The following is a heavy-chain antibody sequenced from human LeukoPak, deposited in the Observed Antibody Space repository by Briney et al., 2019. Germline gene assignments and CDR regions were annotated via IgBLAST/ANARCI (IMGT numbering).Heavy chain of an antibody. CDR2: IYHGGST. CDR1: GGSISSSSYY. Sequence: PSETLSLTCTVSGGSISSSSYYWGWIRQPPGKGLEWIGSIYHGGSTYYTPSLKSRVTISVDTSNNQFSLRLSSVTAADTAVYYCARPLQVGYSSSRAGFDLWGQGTLVTVSS. D-gene: IGHD6-6*01. CDR3: ARPLQVGYSSSRAGFDL. V-gene: IGHV4-39*01. J-gene: IGHJ5*02.